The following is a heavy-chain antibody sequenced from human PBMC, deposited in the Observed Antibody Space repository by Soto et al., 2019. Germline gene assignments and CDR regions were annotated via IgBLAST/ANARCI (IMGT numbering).Heavy chain of an antibody. CDR1: GFTFSNYA. V-gene: IGHV3-15*01. J-gene: IGHJ4*02. D-gene: IGHD1-26*01. Sequence: GGSLRLSCTASGFTFSNYAMSWVRQAPGKGLEWVGRIKSKTDGGTTDYAAPVKGRFTISRDDSKNTLYLQTNSLKTEDTAVYYRTTGIVGATVDYWGQGTLVTVSS. CDR2: IKSKTDGGTT. CDR3: TTGIVGATVDY.